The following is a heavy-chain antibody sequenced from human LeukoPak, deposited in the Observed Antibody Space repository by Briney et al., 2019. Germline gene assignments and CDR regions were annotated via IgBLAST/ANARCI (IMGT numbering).Heavy chain of an antibody. CDR1: GGSFSGYY. Sequence: SETLSLTCAVYGGSFSGYYWSWIRQPPGKGLEWIGEINHSGSTNYNPSLKSRVTISVDTSKNQFSLKLSSVTAADTAVYYCARGCSSTSCYHYFDYWGQGTLVPSPQ. V-gene: IGHV4-34*01. D-gene: IGHD2-2*01. J-gene: IGHJ4*02. CDR3: ARGCSSTSCYHYFDY. CDR2: INHSGST.